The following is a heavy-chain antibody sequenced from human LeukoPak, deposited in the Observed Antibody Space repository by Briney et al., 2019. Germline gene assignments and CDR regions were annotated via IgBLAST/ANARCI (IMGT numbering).Heavy chain of an antibody. CDR3: ARSYYYDSSGYYYS. J-gene: IGHJ3*01. D-gene: IGHD3-22*01. V-gene: IGHV3-21*01. Sequence: GGSLRLSCAASGFTFSSYSMNLVRQAPGKGLEWVSSISSSSSYIHYADSVKGRFTISRDNAKNSLYLQMNSLRAEDTAVYYCARSYYYDSSGYYYSWGQGTMVTVSS. CDR2: ISSSSSYI. CDR1: GFTFSSYS.